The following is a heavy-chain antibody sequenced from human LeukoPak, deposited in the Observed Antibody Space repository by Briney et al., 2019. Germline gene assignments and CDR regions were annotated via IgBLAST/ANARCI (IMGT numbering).Heavy chain of an antibody. D-gene: IGHD1-26*01. V-gene: IGHV3-21*01. CDR1: GFTFSAYS. J-gene: IGHJ6*03. Sequence: GGSLRLSCAASGFTFSAYSMNWVRQAPGKGLEWVSSITSTGSYTFYADSVKGRFTISRDNAKNSLYLQMNSLRAEDTAIYYCARDPYSGSYGDSYYYYMDVWGKGTTVTISS. CDR3: ARDPYSGSYGDSYYYYMDV. CDR2: ITSTGSYT.